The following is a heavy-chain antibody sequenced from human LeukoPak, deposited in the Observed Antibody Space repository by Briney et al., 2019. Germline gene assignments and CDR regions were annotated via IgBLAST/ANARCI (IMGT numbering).Heavy chain of an antibody. CDR1: GYTITSYG. Sequence: ASVKLSCKASGYTITSYGISWVRQAPGQGLEWMGWISAYNGNTNYAQKLQGRVTMTTDTSTSTAYMELRSLRSDDTAGYNCGRDGCRGGSWYFAADAFDIWGEGTMVTVSP. J-gene: IGHJ3*02. D-gene: IGHD2-15*01. V-gene: IGHV1-18*01. CDR3: GRDGCRGGSWYFAADAFDI. CDR2: ISAYNGNT.